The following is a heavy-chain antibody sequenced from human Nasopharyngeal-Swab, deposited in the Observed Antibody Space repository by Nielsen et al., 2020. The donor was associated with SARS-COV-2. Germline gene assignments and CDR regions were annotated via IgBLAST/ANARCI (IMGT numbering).Heavy chain of an antibody. CDR2: TYYRSKWYN. V-gene: IGHV6-1*01. J-gene: IGHJ3*02. D-gene: IGHD3-16*01. CDR3: ARRQMGAHAFDI. CDR1: GDSASSNNAA. Sequence: SQTPSLTCAISGDSASSNNAAWNWIRQSPSRGLEWLGRTYYRSKWYNEYAASVKSRVTINPDTSKNQISLQVNSMTAEDTAVYYCARRQMGAHAFDIWGQGTMVTVSS.